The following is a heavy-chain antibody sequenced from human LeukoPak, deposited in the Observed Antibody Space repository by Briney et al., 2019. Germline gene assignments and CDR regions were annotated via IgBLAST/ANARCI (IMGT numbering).Heavy chain of an antibody. D-gene: IGHD3-3*01. V-gene: IGHV3-21*01. CDR3: ARDPRPDFWSGYSPHDY. J-gene: IGHJ4*02. CDR1: GFTSSSYS. Sequence: PGGSLRLSCAASGFTSSSYSMNWVRQAPGKGLEWVSSISSSSSYIYYADSVKGRFTISRDNAKNSLYLQMNSLRAEDTAVYYCARDPRPDFWSGYSPHDYWGQGTLVTVSS. CDR2: ISSSSSYI.